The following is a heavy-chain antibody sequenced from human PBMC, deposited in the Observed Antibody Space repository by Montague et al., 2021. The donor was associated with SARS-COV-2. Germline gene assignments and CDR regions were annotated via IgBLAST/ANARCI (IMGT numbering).Heavy chain of an antibody. Sequence: SETLSLTCIVSGGSVSSGSYYWSWIRQPPGKGLEWIGYINYSGSTNYNPSLKSRVTISVDTSKNQFSLKLSSVTAADTAVYYCARDPWRITIFGVVTRYGMDVWGQGTSVTVSS. J-gene: IGHJ6*02. V-gene: IGHV4-61*01. D-gene: IGHD3-3*01. CDR3: ARDPWRITIFGVVTRYGMDV. CDR1: GGSVSSGSYY. CDR2: INYSGST.